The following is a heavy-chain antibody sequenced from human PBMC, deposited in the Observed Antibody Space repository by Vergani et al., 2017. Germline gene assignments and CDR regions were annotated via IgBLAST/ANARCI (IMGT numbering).Heavy chain of an antibody. V-gene: IGHV1-69-2*01. CDR1: GYTFTDHY. Sequence: EVQLVQSGAEVNKPGATMKISCKVSGYTFTDHYMHWVKQAPGKGLEWMGLVDPEDGETIYAEKFKGRVTIAADTSTDTAHLELSSLRSEDTAVYYCATPQPVTTGGMEVWGQGP. CDR2: VDPEDGET. J-gene: IGHJ6*02. D-gene: IGHD4-17*01. CDR3: ATPQPVTTGGMEV.